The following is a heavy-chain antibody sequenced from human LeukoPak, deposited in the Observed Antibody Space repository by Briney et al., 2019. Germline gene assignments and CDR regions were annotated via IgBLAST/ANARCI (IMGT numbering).Heavy chain of an antibody. Sequence: PGRSLRLSCAASGFTFSSYGMHWVRQAPGKGLEWVAVISYDGSNKYYADSVKGRFTISRDNSKNTLYLQMNSLRAEDTAVYYCARTGDYDILTGYPYYFDYWGQGTLVTVSS. CDR2: ISYDGSNK. CDR3: ARTGDYDILTGYPYYFDY. V-gene: IGHV3-30*03. J-gene: IGHJ4*02. CDR1: GFTFSSYG. D-gene: IGHD3-9*01.